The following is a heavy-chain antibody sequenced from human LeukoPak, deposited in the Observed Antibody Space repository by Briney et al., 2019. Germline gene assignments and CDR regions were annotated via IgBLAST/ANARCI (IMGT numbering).Heavy chain of an antibody. V-gene: IGHV1-18*01. CDR2: ISANRGNT. D-gene: IGHD3-16*01. CDR1: GYSFTRNG. J-gene: IGHJ4*02. Sequence: AASVTVSCKPSGYSFTRNGISWVRQAPGQGLEWMAWISANRGNTNYAQNFQDRVTLTTDTSTSTAYMELRSLRSDDTAVYYCARDVNYAFDYWGQGTLDTVSS. CDR3: ARDVNYAFDY.